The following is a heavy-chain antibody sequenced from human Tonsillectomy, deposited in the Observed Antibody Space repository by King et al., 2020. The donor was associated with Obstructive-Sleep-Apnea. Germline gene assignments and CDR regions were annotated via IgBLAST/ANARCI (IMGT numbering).Heavy chain of an antibody. Sequence: TLKESGPTLVKPTQTLTLTCTFSGFSLSTSGVGVGWIRQPPGKALEWLALIDWKDVKRYSPSLKSRLTITKDTSKNQVVLPMTNMDPVDTATYYCAHSVGVSVERSYCSGGSCTDYYYYGMDVWGQGTTVTVSS. V-gene: IGHV2-5*01. D-gene: IGHD2-15*01. J-gene: IGHJ6*02. CDR3: AHSVGVSVERSYCSGGSCTDYYYYGMDV. CDR1: GFSLSTSGVG. CDR2: IDWKDVK.